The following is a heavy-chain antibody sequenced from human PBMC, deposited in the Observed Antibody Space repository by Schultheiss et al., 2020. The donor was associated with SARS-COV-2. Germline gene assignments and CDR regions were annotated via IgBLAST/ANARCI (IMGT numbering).Heavy chain of an antibody. V-gene: IGHV4-59*01. D-gene: IGHD3-16*02. Sequence: SETLSLTCAVYGGSFSGSYWSWIRQPPGKGLEWIGNIYNSGSTNYNPSLKSRVTISVDTSKNQFSLKLSSVTAADTAVYHCARESGNYVWGSYRFDAFDIWGQGTMVTVSS. J-gene: IGHJ3*02. CDR2: IYNSGST. CDR3: ARESGNYVWGSYRFDAFDI. CDR1: GGSFSGSY.